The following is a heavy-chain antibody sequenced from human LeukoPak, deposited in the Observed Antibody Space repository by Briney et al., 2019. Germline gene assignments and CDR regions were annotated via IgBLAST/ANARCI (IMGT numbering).Heavy chain of an antibody. J-gene: IGHJ5*02. V-gene: IGHV1-18*01. D-gene: IGHD6-19*01. CDR1: GYTFTSYG. Sequence: ASVKVSCKASGYTFTSYGINWVRQAPGQGLEWMGWISAYNGNTNYAQKLQGRVTMTTDTSTSTAYMELRSLRSDDTAVYYCARRYTIPVAGPLRSWGQGTLVTVSS. CDR3: ARRYTIPVAGPLRS. CDR2: ISAYNGNT.